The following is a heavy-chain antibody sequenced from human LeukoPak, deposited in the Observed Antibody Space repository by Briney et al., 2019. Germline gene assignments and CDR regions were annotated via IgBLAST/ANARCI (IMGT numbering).Heavy chain of an antibody. Sequence: PGGSLRLSCAASGFTFSSYGMHWVRQAPGKGLEWVAVIWYDGSNKYYADSVKGRFTISRDNSKNTLYLQMNSLRAEDTAVYYCAKGDQKYCSGGSCYPIDYWGQGTLDTVSS. J-gene: IGHJ4*02. D-gene: IGHD2-15*01. CDR3: AKGDQKYCSGGSCYPIDY. CDR1: GFTFSSYG. V-gene: IGHV3-33*06. CDR2: IWYDGSNK.